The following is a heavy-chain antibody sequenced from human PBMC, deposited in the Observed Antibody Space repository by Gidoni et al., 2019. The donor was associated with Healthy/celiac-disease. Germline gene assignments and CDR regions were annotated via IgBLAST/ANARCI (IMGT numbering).Heavy chain of an antibody. CDR1: GFTFSSYA. Sequence: EVQLLESGGGLVQPGGSLRLSCAASGFTFSSYAMSWVRQAPGKGLEWVSASSGSVGGTYYADSVKGRLAISRDHSKNTLYMKKNSLRPENTAVCYCAKDPYCSSTDYPRAFDIWGQGTMVTVSS. CDR2: SSGSVGGT. J-gene: IGHJ3*02. CDR3: AKDPYCSSTDYPRAFDI. V-gene: IGHV3-23*01. D-gene: IGHD2-2*01.